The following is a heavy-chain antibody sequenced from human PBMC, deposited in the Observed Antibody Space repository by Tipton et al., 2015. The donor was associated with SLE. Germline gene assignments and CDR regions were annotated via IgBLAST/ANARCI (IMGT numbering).Heavy chain of an antibody. CDR3: ASFARPVSRFDY. CDR2: ISSSSSYI. D-gene: IGHD3-16*01. J-gene: IGHJ4*02. V-gene: IGHV3-21*04. Sequence: SLRLSCAASGFTFSSYSMNWVRQAPGKGLEWVSSISSSSSYIYYADSVKGRFTISRDNAKNSLYLQMNSLRAEDTAVYYCASFARPVSRFDYWGQGTLVTVSS. CDR1: GFTFSSYS.